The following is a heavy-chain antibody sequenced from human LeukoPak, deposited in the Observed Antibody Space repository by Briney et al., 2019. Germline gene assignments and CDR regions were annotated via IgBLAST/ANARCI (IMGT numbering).Heavy chain of an antibody. V-gene: IGHV3-23*01. J-gene: IGHJ4*02. CDR2: ISGSGGST. D-gene: IGHD3-10*01. CDR1: GFTFSSYA. Sequence: GGSLRLSCAASGFTFSSYAMSWVRQAPGKGLEWVSAISGSGGSTYYADSVKGRFTISRDNSKNTLYLQMNSLRAEDTALYYCAKTSLVRGAYFDYWGQGTLVTVSS. CDR3: AKTSLVRGAYFDY.